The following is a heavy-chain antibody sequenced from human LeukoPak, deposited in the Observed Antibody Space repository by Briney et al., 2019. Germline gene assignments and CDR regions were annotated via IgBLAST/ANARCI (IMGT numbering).Heavy chain of an antibody. CDR2: INPNSGGT. CDR3: ARDVSSGWGWADY. J-gene: IGHJ4*02. V-gene: IGHV1-2*02. D-gene: IGHD6-19*01. CDR1: VYTFTGYY. Sequence: ASVKVSCKASVYTFTGYYMHWVRQAPGQGLEGMVWINPNSGGTNYAQKLQGRVTMTTDTSTSTAYMELRSLRSDDTAVYYCARDVSSGWGWADYWGQGTLVTVSS.